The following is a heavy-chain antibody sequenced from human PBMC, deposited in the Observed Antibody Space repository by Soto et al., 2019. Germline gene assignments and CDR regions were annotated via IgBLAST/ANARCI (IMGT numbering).Heavy chain of an antibody. CDR2: IYYSGST. D-gene: IGHD5-18*01. CDR1: GGSISNYY. V-gene: IGHV4-59*08. J-gene: IGHJ4*02. Sequence: SESLSLTCIVSGGSISNYYWSWIRQPPGKGLEWIGYIYYSGSTNYNPSLTSRVTISVDTSKNQFSLKLSSVTAADTAVYYCARHRYSYGVYYFDYWGQGTLVTVSS. CDR3: ARHRYSYGVYYFDY.